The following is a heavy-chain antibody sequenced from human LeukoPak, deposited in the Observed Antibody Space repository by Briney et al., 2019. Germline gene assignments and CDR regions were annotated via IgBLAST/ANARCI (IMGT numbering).Heavy chain of an antibody. J-gene: IGHJ3*02. CDR3: ARGIGDSSGYALPYAFDI. Sequence: PSETLSLTCPVYGGSFSGYYWSWIRQPPAKGLEWIGEINHSGRTNYNPSLKSRVTISVDTSKNQFSLKLSSVTAADTAVYYCARGIGDSSGYALPYAFDIWGQGTMVTVSS. CDR2: INHSGRT. D-gene: IGHD3-22*01. CDR1: GGSFSGYY. V-gene: IGHV4-34*01.